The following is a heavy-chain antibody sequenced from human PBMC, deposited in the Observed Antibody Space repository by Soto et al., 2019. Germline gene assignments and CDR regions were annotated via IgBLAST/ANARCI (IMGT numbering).Heavy chain of an antibody. CDR1: GFSFNSYW. D-gene: IGHD3-16*01. Sequence: EVQLVESGGGLVQPGGSLRLSCAASGFSFNSYWMHRVRQAPGKELVWVSHINSDGSSTTYADSLKGRFTISRDNAKNTLYLQMNSLRAEDTAVYYCARLYSYGKPFDYWGQGTLVTVSS. V-gene: IGHV3-74*01. CDR3: ARLYSYGKPFDY. CDR2: INSDGSST. J-gene: IGHJ4*02.